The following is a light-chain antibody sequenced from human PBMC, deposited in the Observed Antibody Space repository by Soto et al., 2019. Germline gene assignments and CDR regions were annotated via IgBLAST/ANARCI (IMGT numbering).Light chain of an antibody. CDR1: QSVSSY. Sequence: EVVMTQSPDTLSVSPGERATLSCRASQSVSSYLAWYQQKPGQAPRLLIYDASNRATGIPARFSGSGSGTDFTLTISSLEPEDFAVYYCQQRSNWPLTFGGGTKVDIK. CDR3: QQRSNWPLT. J-gene: IGKJ4*01. V-gene: IGKV3-11*01. CDR2: DAS.